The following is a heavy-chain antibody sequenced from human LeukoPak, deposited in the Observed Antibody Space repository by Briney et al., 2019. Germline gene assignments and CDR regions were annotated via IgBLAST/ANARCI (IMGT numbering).Heavy chain of an antibody. CDR3: AREMAPEGWDDSSGYYLLNWFDP. Sequence: LRLSCAASGFTFDDYAMSWVRQAPGKGLEWIGNIYYSGSTYYNPSLKSRVTISVDTSKNQFSLKLSSVTAADTAVYYCAREMAPEGWDDSSGYYLLNWFDPWGQGTLVTVSS. V-gene: IGHV4-31*02. D-gene: IGHD3-22*01. CDR1: GFTFDDYA. J-gene: IGHJ5*02. CDR2: IYYSGST.